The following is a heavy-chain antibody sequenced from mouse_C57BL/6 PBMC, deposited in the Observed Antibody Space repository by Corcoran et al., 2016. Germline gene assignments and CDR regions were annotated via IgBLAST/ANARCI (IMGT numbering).Heavy chain of an antibody. J-gene: IGHJ2*01. CDR3: ARDRFDY. CDR2: ISYDGSN. V-gene: IGHV3-6*01. CDR1: GYSITSGYY. Sequence: DVQLQESGPGLVKPSQSLSLTCSVTGYSITSGYYWNWIRQFPGNKLEWMGYISYDGSNNYNPSLKNRISITRDTSKNQFFLKLNSVTTEDTATYYCARDRFDYWGQGTTLTVSS.